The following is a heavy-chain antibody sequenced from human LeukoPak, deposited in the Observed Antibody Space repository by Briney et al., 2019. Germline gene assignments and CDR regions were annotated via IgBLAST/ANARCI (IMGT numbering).Heavy chain of an antibody. J-gene: IGHJ4*02. Sequence: ASVKVSCKASGYTFTSYAMNWVRQAPGQGLEWMGWINTNTGNPTYAQGFTGRFVFSLDTSVSTAYLQISSLKAEDTAVYYCARGPPLFIAVAGGVFDYWGQRTLVTVSS. CDR2: INTNTGNP. CDR3: ARGPPLFIAVAGGVFDY. D-gene: IGHD6-19*01. V-gene: IGHV7-4-1*02. CDR1: GYTFTSYA.